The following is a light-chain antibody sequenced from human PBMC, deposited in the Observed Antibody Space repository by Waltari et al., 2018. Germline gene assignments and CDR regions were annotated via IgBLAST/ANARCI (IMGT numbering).Light chain of an antibody. Sequence: EIVLTQSPGTLSLSPGERATLSCRTSQRVSTTFLSWYPQKPGQAPRLLIYGAYNRATGIPDRFSGSGSGTDFTLTISRLEPEDFAVFYCQQYDASPPMYTFGQGTKLEIK. CDR2: GAY. CDR1: QRVSTTF. J-gene: IGKJ2*01. CDR3: QQYDASPPMYT. V-gene: IGKV3-20*01.